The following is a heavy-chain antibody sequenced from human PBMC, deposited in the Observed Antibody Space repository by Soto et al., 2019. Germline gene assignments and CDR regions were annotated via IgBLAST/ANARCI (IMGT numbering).Heavy chain of an antibody. Sequence: GGSLRLSCAASGFTFSSYAMSWVRQAPGKGLEWVSAISGSSGSTYYADSVKGRFTISRDNSKNTLYLQMNSLRAEDTAVYYCAKGNAVQLWRLYFDYWGQGTLVTVSS. CDR1: GFTFSSYA. J-gene: IGHJ4*02. D-gene: IGHD5-18*01. CDR3: AKGNAVQLWRLYFDY. CDR2: ISGSSGST. V-gene: IGHV3-23*01.